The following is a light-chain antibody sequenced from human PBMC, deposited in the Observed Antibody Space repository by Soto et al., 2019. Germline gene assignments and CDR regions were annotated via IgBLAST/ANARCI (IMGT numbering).Light chain of an antibody. J-gene: IGKJ5*01. CDR3: QQYQTYAT. Sequence: IVITHSPSTLSVSRVYRATLSCRPSQSVSRNLAWYQHKPGQAPRLLIYGASTRATDIPARFSGSGSGTEFTLTISSLQPDDFATYYCQQYQTYATFGQGTRLEI. V-gene: IGKV3-15*01. CDR2: GAS. CDR1: QSVSRN.